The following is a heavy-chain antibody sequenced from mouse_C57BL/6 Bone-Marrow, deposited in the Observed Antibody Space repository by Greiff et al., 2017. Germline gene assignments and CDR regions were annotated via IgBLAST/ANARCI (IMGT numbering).Heavy chain of an antibody. CDR3: ARADYYGSSYGYFDY. Sequence: QVQLQQSGPELVKPGASVKLSCKASGYTFTSYDINWVKQRPGQGLEWIGWIYPRDGSTKYTEKFKGQATLTVDTSSSTAYMELHSLTSEDSAVYFCARADYYGSSYGYFDYWGQGTTLTVSS. V-gene: IGHV1-85*01. CDR2: IYPRDGST. D-gene: IGHD1-1*01. J-gene: IGHJ2*01. CDR1: GYTFTSYD.